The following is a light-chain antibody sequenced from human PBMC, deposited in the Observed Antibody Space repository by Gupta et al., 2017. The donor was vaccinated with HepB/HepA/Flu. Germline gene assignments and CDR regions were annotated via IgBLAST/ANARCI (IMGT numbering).Light chain of an antibody. Sequence: DIVMTQSPDSLAGALGERAIITCKSSQSVLYTSNRKNYLHWYQQKPGQPPRLLIHWASTREPGVPDRFSGSGSGTEFTLTISSLQAEDVAVYYCHQNAHFPYTFGQGTYLEIK. CDR3: HQNAHFPYT. CDR1: QSVLYTSNRKNY. J-gene: IGKJ2*01. V-gene: IGKV4-1*01. CDR2: WAS.